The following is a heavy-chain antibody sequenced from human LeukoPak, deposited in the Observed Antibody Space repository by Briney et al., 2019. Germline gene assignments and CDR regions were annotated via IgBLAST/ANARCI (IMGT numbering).Heavy chain of an antibody. Sequence: SGTLTLTCAVSGGSISSYYWSWIRQPPGKGLEWIGYIYYSGSTNYNPSLKSRVTISIDTSKNQFSLKLSSVTAADTAVYYCARFGDSSGYYRPSGLNYWAQETLVT. V-gene: IGHV4-59*12. CDR3: ARFGDSSGYYRPSGLNY. CDR2: IYYSGST. CDR1: GGSISSYY. J-gene: IGHJ4*02. D-gene: IGHD3-22*01.